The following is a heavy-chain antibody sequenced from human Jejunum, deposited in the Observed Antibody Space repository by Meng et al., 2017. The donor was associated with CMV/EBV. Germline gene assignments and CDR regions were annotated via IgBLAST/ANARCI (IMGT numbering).Heavy chain of an antibody. D-gene: IGHD4-17*01. CDR3: ARADYGDYEGPWFDP. CDR2: IKQDGSEK. V-gene: IGHV3-7*01. Sequence: GLTFSGYWMNWVRQAQGKGLEVVANIKQDGSEKNYVDSVKGRFTISRDNAKNSVYLQMNSLRAEDTAVYYCARADYGDYEGPWFDPWGQGTLVTVSS. J-gene: IGHJ5*02. CDR1: GLTFSGYW.